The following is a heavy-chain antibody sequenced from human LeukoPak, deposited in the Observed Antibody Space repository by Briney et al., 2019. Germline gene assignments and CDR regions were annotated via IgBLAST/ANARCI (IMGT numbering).Heavy chain of an antibody. V-gene: IGHV1-69*05. CDR1: GYTFTSYG. CDR3: ARAKGEPYYYYYMDV. J-gene: IGHJ6*03. Sequence: ASVKVSCKASGYTFTSYGISWVRQAPGQGLEWMGGIIPIFGTANYAQKFQVRDTITTDESTSTAYMELSSLRSEDTAVYYCARAKGEPYYYYYMDVWGKGTTVTVSS. D-gene: IGHD1-14*01. CDR2: IIPIFGTA.